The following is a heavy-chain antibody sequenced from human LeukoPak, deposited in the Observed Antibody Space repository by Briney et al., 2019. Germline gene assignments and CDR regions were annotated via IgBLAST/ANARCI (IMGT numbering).Heavy chain of an antibody. CDR1: GDSISSGDYY. Sequence: SETLSLTCTVSGDSISSGDYYWSWIRQPAGKGLEWIGRISSSGSTNYNPSLKSRVTISVDTSKNQFSLQLNSVTPEDTAVYYCARGPGYSSGWYFWFDPWGQGTLVTVSS. J-gene: IGHJ5*02. CDR2: ISSSGST. D-gene: IGHD6-19*01. CDR3: ARGPGYSSGWYFWFDP. V-gene: IGHV4-61*02.